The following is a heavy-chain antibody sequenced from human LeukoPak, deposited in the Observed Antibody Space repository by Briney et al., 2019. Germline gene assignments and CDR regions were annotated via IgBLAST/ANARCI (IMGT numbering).Heavy chain of an antibody. CDR1: GFIFSNYW. V-gene: IGHV3-7*01. CDR3: ARDPVEWEQLLDY. J-gene: IGHJ4*02. CDR2: MNKDGGEK. D-gene: IGHD1-26*01. Sequence: GGSLRLSCAAPGFIFSNYWMGWVRQAPGKRPEWVANMNKDGGEKYYADSVKGRFTISRDNARNSVYLQMNSLRVEDTAVYYCARDPVEWEQLLDYWGQGTLVTVSS.